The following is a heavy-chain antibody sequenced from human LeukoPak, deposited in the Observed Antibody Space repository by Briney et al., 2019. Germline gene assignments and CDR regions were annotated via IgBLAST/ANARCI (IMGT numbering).Heavy chain of an antibody. CDR1: GYTFTGYY. CDR3: LAIAAAGARPRYVD. J-gene: IGHJ4*02. D-gene: IGHD6-13*01. CDR2: INPNSGGT. V-gene: IGHV1-2*02. Sequence: ASVKVSCKASGYTFTGYYMHWVRQAPGQGLEWMGWINPNSGGTNYAQKFQGRVTMTRDTSISTAYMELTRLRSDDTAVYYCLAIAAAGARPRYVDWGQGTLVTVSS.